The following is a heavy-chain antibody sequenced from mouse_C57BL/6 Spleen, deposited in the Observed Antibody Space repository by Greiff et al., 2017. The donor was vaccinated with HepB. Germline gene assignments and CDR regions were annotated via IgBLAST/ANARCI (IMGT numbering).Heavy chain of an antibody. V-gene: IGHV1-39*01. D-gene: IGHD2-3*01. J-gene: IGHJ3*01. CDR2: INPNYGTT. CDR1: GYSFTDYY. CDR3: ARGQIDGYYEAWFAY. Sequence: VQLKQSGPELVKPGASVKISCKASGYSFTDYYMNWVKQSNGKSLEWIGVINPNYGTTSYTQKFKGKATLTVDQSSSTAYMQLNSLTSEDSAVYDCARGQIDGYYEAWFAYWGQGTLVTVSA.